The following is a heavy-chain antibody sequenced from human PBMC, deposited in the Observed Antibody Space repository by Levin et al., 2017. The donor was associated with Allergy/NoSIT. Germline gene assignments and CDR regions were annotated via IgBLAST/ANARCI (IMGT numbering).Heavy chain of an antibody. CDR3: ARDDADERSGIDY. Sequence: ASVKVSCKASGYTFTGYYMHWVRQAPGQGLEWMGWINSNSGGTNYAQKFQGRVTMTRDTSISTAYMELSRLRSDDTAVYYCARDDADERSGIDYWGQGTLVTVSS. D-gene: IGHD6-25*01. CDR2: INSNSGGT. CDR1: GYTFTGYY. V-gene: IGHV1-2*02. J-gene: IGHJ4*02.